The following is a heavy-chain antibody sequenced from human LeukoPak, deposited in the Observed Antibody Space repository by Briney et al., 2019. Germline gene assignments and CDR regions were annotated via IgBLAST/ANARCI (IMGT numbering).Heavy chain of an antibody. D-gene: IGHD5-12*01. Sequence: GGSLRLSCAASGFTFSSYGMHWVRQAPGKGLEWVAFIRDDGSKKYYADSVKGRFTISRDNAKNTLYLQMNSLRAEDTAVYYCAKEGGASRFDYWGQGTLVTVSS. CDR1: GFTFSSYG. V-gene: IGHV3-30*02. CDR3: AKEGGASRFDY. J-gene: IGHJ4*02. CDR2: IRDDGSKK.